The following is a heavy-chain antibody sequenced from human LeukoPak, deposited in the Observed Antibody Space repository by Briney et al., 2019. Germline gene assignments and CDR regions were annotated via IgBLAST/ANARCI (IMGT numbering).Heavy chain of an antibody. Sequence: GGSLRLPCAASGFTFGSYAMYWVRQAPGKGLEWVSGISGSGGSTFYADSVKGRFTISRDNSENTVYLQMNSLRADDTAVYYCAKDLDDLLTGYYDLDYWGQGTLVTVSS. J-gene: IGHJ4*02. CDR3: AKDLDDLLTGYYDLDY. D-gene: IGHD3-9*01. CDR1: GFTFGSYA. CDR2: ISGSGGST. V-gene: IGHV3-23*01.